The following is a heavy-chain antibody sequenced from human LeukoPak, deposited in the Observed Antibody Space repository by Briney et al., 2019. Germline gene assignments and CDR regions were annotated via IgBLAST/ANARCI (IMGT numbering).Heavy chain of an antibody. J-gene: IGHJ6*03. CDR1: GFTLSVYY. CDR2: IYYSGST. V-gene: IGHV4-59*01. CDR3: ARVRMSYYYYYMDV. Sequence: PGGSLRLSCAASGFTLSVYYMSWIRQPPGKGLEWIGYIYYSGSTNYNPSLKSRVTISVDTSKNQFSLKLSSVTAADTAVYYCARVRMSYYYYYMDVWGKGTTVTVSS. D-gene: IGHD2-8*01.